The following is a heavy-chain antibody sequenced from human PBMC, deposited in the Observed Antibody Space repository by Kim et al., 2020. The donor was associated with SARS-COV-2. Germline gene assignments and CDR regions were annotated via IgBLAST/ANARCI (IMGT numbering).Heavy chain of an antibody. CDR2: IRSKAYGGTT. D-gene: IGHD3-10*01. Sequence: GGSLRLSCTASGFTFGDYAMSWVRQAPGKGLEWVGFIRSKAYGGTTEYAASVKGRFTISRDDSKSIAYLQMNSLKTEDTAVYYCTRGPTIRWFGEFGTFDIWGQGTMVTVSS. CDR3: TRGPTIRWFGEFGTFDI. J-gene: IGHJ3*02. CDR1: GFTFGDYA. V-gene: IGHV3-49*04.